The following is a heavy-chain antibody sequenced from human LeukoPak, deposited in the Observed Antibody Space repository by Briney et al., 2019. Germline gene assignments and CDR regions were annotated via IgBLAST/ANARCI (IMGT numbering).Heavy chain of an antibody. CDR2: IWFDGIRK. D-gene: IGHD3-22*01. V-gene: IGHV3-33*08. Sequence: GGSLRLSCAASGFTFSTYGMHWVRQVPGKGLEWVAAIWFDGIRKYYADSVKGRLTISRDNSKNTLYLQMNSLRAEDTAVYYCARDLEDSSPFGASDMWGQGTMVTVSS. J-gene: IGHJ3*02. CDR1: GFTFSTYG. CDR3: ARDLEDSSPFGASDM.